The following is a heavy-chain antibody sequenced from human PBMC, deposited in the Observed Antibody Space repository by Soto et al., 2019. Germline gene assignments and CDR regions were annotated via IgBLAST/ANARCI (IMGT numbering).Heavy chain of an antibody. V-gene: IGHV4-59*01. Sequence: LSLTCTVSGGSISSYYWSWIRQPPGKGLEWIGYIYYSGSTNYNPSLKSRVTISVDTSKNQFSLKLSSVTAADTAVYYCARGRSNYDFWSGPPYYFDYWGQGTLVTVSS. D-gene: IGHD3-3*01. CDR2: IYYSGST. J-gene: IGHJ4*02. CDR3: ARGRSNYDFWSGPPYYFDY. CDR1: GGSISSYY.